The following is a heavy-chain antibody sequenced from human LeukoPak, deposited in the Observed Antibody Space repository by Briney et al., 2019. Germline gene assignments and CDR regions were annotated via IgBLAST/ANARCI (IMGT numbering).Heavy chain of an antibody. D-gene: IGHD1-7*01. V-gene: IGHV4-39*01. CDR1: GGSISSGSYY. Sequence: SETLSLTCTVSGGSISSGSYYWSWIRQPAGKGLEWIGSIYYSGSTYYNPSLKSRVTISVDTSKNQFSLKLSSVTAADTAVYYCARLSGTTLIIDYWGQGTLVTVSS. CDR3: ARLSGTTLIIDY. CDR2: IYYSGST. J-gene: IGHJ4*02.